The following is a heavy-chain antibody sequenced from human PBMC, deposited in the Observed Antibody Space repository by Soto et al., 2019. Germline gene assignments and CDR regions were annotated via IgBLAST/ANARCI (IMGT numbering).Heavy chain of an antibody. D-gene: IGHD2-8*01. V-gene: IGHV4-4*02. J-gene: IGHJ5*02. CDR2: VHHSGNT. CDR1: GASISNTEW. CDR3: AKWHPLNP. Sequence: KASETLSLTCTVSGASISNTEWWHWVRQPPGKGLEWIGEVHHSGNTNYNPSLKSRVTMSVDKSKNQFSLMLRSVTAADTAVYYCAKWHPLNPWGQGTLVTVSS.